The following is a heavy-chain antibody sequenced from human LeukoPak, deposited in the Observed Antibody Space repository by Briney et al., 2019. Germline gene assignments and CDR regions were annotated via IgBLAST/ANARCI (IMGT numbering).Heavy chain of an antibody. J-gene: IGHJ6*02. V-gene: IGHV4-59*01. CDR2: NYYSGST. D-gene: IGHD5-12*01. CDR1: GGSISSYY. Sequence: SETLSLTCTVSGGSISSYYWSWIRQPPGKGLEWIGYNYYSGSTNYNPSLKSRVTISVDTSKNQFSLKLSSVTAADTAVYYCARVGDSGYDYYYYYGMDVWGQGTTVTVSS. CDR3: ARVGDSGYDYYYYYGMDV.